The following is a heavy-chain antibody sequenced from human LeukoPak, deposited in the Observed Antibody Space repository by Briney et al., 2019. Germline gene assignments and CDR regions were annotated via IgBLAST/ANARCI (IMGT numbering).Heavy chain of an antibody. CDR2: VSSSGAYI. J-gene: IGHJ4*02. Sequence: GGSLRLSCAASGFTFSSYAMNWIRQAPGKVLEWVSSVSSSGAYIYYADLVEGRFTISRDNAKNSLFLQMNSLRAEDTAVYYCARGVGNYRYYFDSWGQGTLVTVSS. CDR3: ARGVGNYRYYFDS. CDR1: GFTFSSYA. D-gene: IGHD3-22*01. V-gene: IGHV3-21*01.